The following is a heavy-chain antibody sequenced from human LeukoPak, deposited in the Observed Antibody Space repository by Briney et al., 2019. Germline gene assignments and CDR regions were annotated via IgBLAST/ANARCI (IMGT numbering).Heavy chain of an antibody. D-gene: IGHD2-15*01. CDR2: ISTDGYTT. CDR1: GLAFSAYK. V-gene: IGHV3-74*01. CDR3: VVGGSPGY. J-gene: IGHJ4*02. Sequence: GGSLRLSCAASGLAFSAYKMHWVRQAPRRGLVWDSRISTDGYTTDYADFVQGRFTASRDNTKNTWSLEMNSLRAEDTAVYYCVVGGSPGYWGQGTLVTVSS.